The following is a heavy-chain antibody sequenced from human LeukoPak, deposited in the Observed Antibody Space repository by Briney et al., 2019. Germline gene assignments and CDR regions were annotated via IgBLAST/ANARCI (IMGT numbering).Heavy chain of an antibody. V-gene: IGHV3-21*01. CDR3: ARDFRGVTGTTLDY. CDR1: GFTFSSYS. D-gene: IGHD1-20*01. Sequence: PGGSLRLSCAASGFTFSSYSMNWVRQAPGKGLEWVSSISSSSSYIYYADSVKGRFTISRDNAKNSLYLQMNSLRAEDTAVYYCARDFRGVTGTTLDYWGQGTLVTVSS. J-gene: IGHJ4*02. CDR2: ISSSSSYI.